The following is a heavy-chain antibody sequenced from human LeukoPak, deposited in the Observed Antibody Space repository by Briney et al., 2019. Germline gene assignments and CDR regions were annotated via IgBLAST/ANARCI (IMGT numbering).Heavy chain of an antibody. D-gene: IGHD1-7*01. CDR3: ATGRNWKYPPWNWFNP. J-gene: IGHJ5*02. CDR1: GYTFTDYY. CDR2: VDPEDGET. V-gene: IGHV1-69-2*01. Sequence: ASVKISCKVSGYTFTDYYMHWVQQAPGKGLEWMGLVDPEDGETIYAEKFQGRVTITADTSTDTAYMELSSLRSEDTAVYYCATGRNWKYPPWNWFNPWGEGTLGTVSS.